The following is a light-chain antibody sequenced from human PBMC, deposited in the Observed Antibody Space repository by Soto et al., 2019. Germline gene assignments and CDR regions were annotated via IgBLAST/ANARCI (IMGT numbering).Light chain of an antibody. V-gene: IGLV2-14*01. J-gene: IGLJ3*02. Sequence: QSALTQPASVSGSPGQSITISCTGTSSDIGNYNFVSWYQQHPGKAPKLIIYEVSYRPSGVSHRFSGSKSGSTASLTFSGLQTGDEADYYCSSYTTSDTLVFGGGTKLTVL. CDR2: EVS. CDR3: SSYTTSDTLV. CDR1: SSDIGNYNF.